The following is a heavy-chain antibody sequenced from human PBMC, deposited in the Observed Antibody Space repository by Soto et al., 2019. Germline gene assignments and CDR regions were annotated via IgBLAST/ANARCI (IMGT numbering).Heavy chain of an antibody. D-gene: IGHD6-19*01. Sequence: PGGSLRLSCAASGFTFSIYWMHWFRQAPGKGLVWVSRINSDGSSTSYADSVKGRFTISRDNAKNTLYLQMNSLRAEDTAVYYCARASGYSSGWPFFDYWGQGTLVTVSS. J-gene: IGHJ4*02. CDR2: INSDGSST. CDR1: GFTFSIYW. CDR3: ARASGYSSGWPFFDY. V-gene: IGHV3-74*01.